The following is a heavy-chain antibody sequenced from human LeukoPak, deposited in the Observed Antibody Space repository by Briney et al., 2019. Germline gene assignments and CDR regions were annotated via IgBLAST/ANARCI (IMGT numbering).Heavy chain of an antibody. J-gene: IGHJ4*02. V-gene: IGHV3-30-3*01. D-gene: IGHD6-13*01. CDR3: ARARGFIAAVITPFDY. CDR1: GFTFSSYA. Sequence: AGRSLRLSCAASGFTFSSYAMHWVRQAPCKGLEWVAVISYDGSNKYYADSVKGRFTISRDNSKNTLYPQMNSLGAEDTAVYYCARARGFIAAVITPFDYWGQGTLVTVSS. CDR2: ISYDGSNK.